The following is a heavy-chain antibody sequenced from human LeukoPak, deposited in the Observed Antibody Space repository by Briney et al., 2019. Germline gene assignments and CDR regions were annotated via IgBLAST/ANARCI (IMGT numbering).Heavy chain of an antibody. D-gene: IGHD3-16*01. CDR2: IYYSGST. CDR3: ARWGMGYYFDY. CDR1: GGSISSGGYS. Sequence: SQTLSLTCTVSGGSISSGGYSWSWIRQHPGKGLEWIGYIYYSGSTYYNPSLKSRVTISVDTSKNQFSLKLSSVTAADTAVYYCARWGMGYYFDYWGQGTLVTVSS. V-gene: IGHV4-31*03. J-gene: IGHJ4*02.